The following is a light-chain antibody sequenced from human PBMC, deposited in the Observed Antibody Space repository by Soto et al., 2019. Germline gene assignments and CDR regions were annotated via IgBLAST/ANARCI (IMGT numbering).Light chain of an antibody. Sequence: QSVLTQPPSGSGAPGQRVTISCTGSSSNIGAGYDLHWYQQLPGTAPKLLIYGNSNRPSGVPDRFSGSKSGTSASLAITGLQAEDEADYYCQSYDSSLSAYVFGTGTKLTVL. J-gene: IGLJ1*01. V-gene: IGLV1-40*01. CDR2: GNS. CDR1: SSNIGAGYD. CDR3: QSYDSSLSAYV.